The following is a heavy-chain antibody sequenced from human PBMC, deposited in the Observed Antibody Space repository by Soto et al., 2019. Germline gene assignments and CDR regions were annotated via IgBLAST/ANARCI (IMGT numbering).Heavy chain of an antibody. J-gene: IGHJ6*01. V-gene: IGHV1-18*04. CDR1: GYTFTSYG. Sequence: QVQLVQSGGEVKKPGASVKVSCQASGYTFTSYGISWVRQAPGQGLEWMGWISVYNGKTNYAQKFQGRVTMTIDTSTTTAYLEVRSLRFDDTAVYYCTRARYCSSPSCYKHYYYGMDIWGQGTTVTVSS. D-gene: IGHD2-2*02. CDR2: ISVYNGKT. CDR3: TRARYCSSPSCYKHYYYGMDI.